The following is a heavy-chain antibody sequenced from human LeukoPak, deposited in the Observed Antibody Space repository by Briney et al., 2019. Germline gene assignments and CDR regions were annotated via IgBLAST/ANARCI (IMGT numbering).Heavy chain of an antibody. D-gene: IGHD3-10*01. V-gene: IGHV4-59*01. CDR1: GGSISSYY. Sequence: SETLSLTCTVSGGSISSYYWSWIRQPPGKGLEWIGYIYYSGSTNYNPSLKSRVTISVDMSKSQFSLKLSSMTAADTAVYYCARGGGRPDWYFDLWGRGTLVTVSS. CDR3: ARGGGRPDWYFDL. J-gene: IGHJ2*01. CDR2: IYYSGST.